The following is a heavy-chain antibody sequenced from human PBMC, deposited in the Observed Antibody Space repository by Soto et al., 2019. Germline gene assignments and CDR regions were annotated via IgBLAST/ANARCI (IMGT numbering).Heavy chain of an antibody. D-gene: IGHD2-2*01. Sequence: PGGSLRLSCAASGFTFSSYWMSWVRQAPGKGLEWVANIKQDGSEKYYVDSVKGRFTISRDNAKNSLYLQMNSLRAEDTAVYYCARVLIVVVPAADDAFDIWGQGTMVTVSS. CDR1: GFTFSSYW. V-gene: IGHV3-7*01. CDR3: ARVLIVVVPAADDAFDI. J-gene: IGHJ3*02. CDR2: IKQDGSEK.